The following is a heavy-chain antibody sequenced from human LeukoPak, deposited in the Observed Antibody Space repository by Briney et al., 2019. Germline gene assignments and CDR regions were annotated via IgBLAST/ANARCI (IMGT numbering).Heavy chain of an antibody. V-gene: IGHV3-48*04. Sequence: GGSLRLTCAASGFSFSIYTMDWVRQAPGKGLEWVSYISSSSSTIYYADSVKGRFTVSRDDAKNSLYLQMNSLRLEDTAVYYCVRDGGYSYGPYDSWGQGTLVTVSS. CDR1: GFSFSIYT. D-gene: IGHD5-18*01. CDR2: ISSSSSTI. J-gene: IGHJ4*02. CDR3: VRDGGYSYGPYDS.